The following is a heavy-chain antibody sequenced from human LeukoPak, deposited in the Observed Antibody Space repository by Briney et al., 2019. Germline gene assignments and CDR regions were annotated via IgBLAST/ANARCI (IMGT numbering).Heavy chain of an antibody. Sequence: SGTLSLTCAVSGGSISSSNWWNWVRQPPGKGLEWIGEIYHSGSTNYNPSLKSRVTISVDKSKNQFSLKLSSVTAADTAVYYCARGGYYGSGNDFRFDPWGQGTLVTVSS. CDR2: IYHSGST. CDR1: GGSISSSNW. CDR3: ARGGYYGSGNDFRFDP. J-gene: IGHJ5*02. D-gene: IGHD3-10*01. V-gene: IGHV4-4*02.